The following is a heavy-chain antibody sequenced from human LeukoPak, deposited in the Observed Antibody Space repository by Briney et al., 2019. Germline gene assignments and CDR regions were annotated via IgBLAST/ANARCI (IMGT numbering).Heavy chain of an antibody. J-gene: IGHJ4*02. D-gene: IGHD3-22*01. CDR3: ARDLTDYYDSSGYYPFDY. CDR2: ISSSSSYI. Sequence: PGGSLRLSCAASGFTFSSYSMNWVRQAPGKGLEWVSSISSSSSYIYYAGSVKGRFTISRDNAKNSLYLQMNSLRAEDTAVYYCARDLTDYYDSSGYYPFDYWGQGTLVTVSS. CDR1: GFTFSSYS. V-gene: IGHV3-21*01.